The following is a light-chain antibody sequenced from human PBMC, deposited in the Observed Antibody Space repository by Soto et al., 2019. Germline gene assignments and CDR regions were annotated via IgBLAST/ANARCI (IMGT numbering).Light chain of an antibody. CDR2: DVS. V-gene: IGLV2-11*01. Sequence: QSVLTQPRSVSGSPGQSVTISCTGTSSDVGGYNYVSWYQQHPGKAPKVMNYDVSDPPSGVPDRFSGSKSGNTASLTISGPQAEDEADYYCCSYAGSPRYVLGTGTKLTVL. CDR3: CSYAGSPRYV. J-gene: IGLJ1*01. CDR1: SSDVGGYNY.